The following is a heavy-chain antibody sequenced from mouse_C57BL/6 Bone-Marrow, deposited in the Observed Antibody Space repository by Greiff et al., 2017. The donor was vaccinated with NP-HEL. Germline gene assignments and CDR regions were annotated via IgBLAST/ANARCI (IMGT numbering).Heavy chain of an antibody. CDR3: VREGSIVTTRGYLDY. Sequence: EVQWVESGGGLVQPKGSLKLSCAASGFTFNTYAMHWVRQAPGKGLEWVARIRSKSSNYATYYADSVKDRFTISRDDSQSMLYLQMNNLKTEDTAMYYCVREGSIVTTRGYLDYWGQGTTLTVSS. CDR1: GFTFNTYA. V-gene: IGHV10-3*01. J-gene: IGHJ2*01. CDR2: IRSKSSNYAT. D-gene: IGHD2-5*01.